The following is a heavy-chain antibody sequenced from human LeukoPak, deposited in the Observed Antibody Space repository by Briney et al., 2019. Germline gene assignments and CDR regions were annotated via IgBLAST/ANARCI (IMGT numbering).Heavy chain of an antibody. CDR3: AKAGVMVRAFSLRYYYYYYMDV. D-gene: IGHD3-10*01. Sequence: PGGSLRLSCAASGFTFSSYGMSWVRQAPGKGLEWVSAISGSGGSTYYADSVKGRFTISRDNSKNTLYLQMNSLRAEDTAVYYCAKAGVMVRAFSLRYYYYYYMDVWGKGTTVTISS. V-gene: IGHV3-23*01. CDR1: GFTFSSYG. J-gene: IGHJ6*03. CDR2: ISGSGGST.